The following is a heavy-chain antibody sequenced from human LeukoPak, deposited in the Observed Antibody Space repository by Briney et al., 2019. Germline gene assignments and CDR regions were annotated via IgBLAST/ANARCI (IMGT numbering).Heavy chain of an antibody. J-gene: IGHJ3*02. D-gene: IGHD3-22*01. CDR1: GFTFSGYE. CDR2: ICISGTTM. Sequence: VGSLRLSCAASGFTFSGYEMNWVRQAPGKGLEWVSYICISGTTMFYADSVKGRFTISRDNSRTSLYLQMSSLRAEDTAVYYCARGGSSGYHYNAFDIWGLGTMVTVSS. CDR3: ARGGSSGYHYNAFDI. V-gene: IGHV3-48*03.